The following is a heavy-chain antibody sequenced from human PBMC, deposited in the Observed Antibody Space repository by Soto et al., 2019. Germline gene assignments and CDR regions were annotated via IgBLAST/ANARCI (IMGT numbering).Heavy chain of an antibody. CDR3: ATDKYYGSGRCYGRSGMDV. CDR2: ITPFSGNT. Sequence: SVKVSCKASGYTFTYRCMHWVRQAPGQALEWMGWITPFSGNTNYAQKFQDRVTITRDTAMSTAYMELRILRSEDTALYYCATDKYYGSGRCYGRSGMDVWGQVTTVTGS. V-gene: IGHV1-45*02. J-gene: IGHJ6*02. CDR1: GYTFTYRC. D-gene: IGHD3-10*01.